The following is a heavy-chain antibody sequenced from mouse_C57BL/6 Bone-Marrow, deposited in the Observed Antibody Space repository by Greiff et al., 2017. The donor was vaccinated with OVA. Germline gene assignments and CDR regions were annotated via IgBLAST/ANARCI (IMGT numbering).Heavy chain of an antibody. V-gene: IGHV1-82*01. CDR3: ARWGSTPFAY. CDR2: IYPGDGDT. Sequence: VQLQQSGPELVKPGASVKISCKASGYAFSSSWMNWVKQRPGKGLEWIGRIYPGDGDTNYNGKFKGKATLTADKSSSTAYMQLSSLTSEDSAVYFCARWGSTPFAYWGQGTLVTVSA. CDR1: GYAFSSSW. D-gene: IGHD5-1*01. J-gene: IGHJ3*01.